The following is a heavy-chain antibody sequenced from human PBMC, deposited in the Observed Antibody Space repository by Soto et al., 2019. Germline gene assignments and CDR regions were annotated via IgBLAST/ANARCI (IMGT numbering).Heavy chain of an antibody. CDR2: IFSSGST. CDR1: GGSITDYS. J-gene: IGHJ5*02. D-gene: IGHD2-21*02. V-gene: IGHV4-4*07. Sequence: PSETLSLTCTVSGGSITDYSWVWIRQPAGKGLEWIGRIFSSGSTNYNPSLKGRITMSLDTSKNHFSLKLNSAPAPDTAVYFCARDQGVVVTADNLFDPWGQGILVTVSS. CDR3: ARDQGVVVTADNLFDP.